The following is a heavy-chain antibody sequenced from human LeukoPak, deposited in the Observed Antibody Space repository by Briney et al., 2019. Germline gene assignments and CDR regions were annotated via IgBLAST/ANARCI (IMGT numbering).Heavy chain of an antibody. CDR2: ISAYNGNT. J-gene: IGHJ5*02. CDR3: ARVPSGGNKFDP. Sequence: GASVKVSCKASGYTFTSYGISWVRQAPGQGLEWMGWISAYNGNTNYAQKLQGRVTMTTDTSTSTAYMELSSLGSEDTAVYYCARVPSGGNKFDPWGQGTLVTVSS. V-gene: IGHV1-18*01. D-gene: IGHD6-25*01. CDR1: GYTFTSYG.